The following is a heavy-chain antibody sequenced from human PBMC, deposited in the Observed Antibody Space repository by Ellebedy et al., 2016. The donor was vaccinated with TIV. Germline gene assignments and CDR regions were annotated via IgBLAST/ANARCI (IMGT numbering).Heavy chain of an antibody. CDR1: GFTFSTYG. CDR3: ATERSGYDFDY. CDR2: LWYDGSRE. J-gene: IGHJ4*02. Sequence: GESLKISCAASGFTFSTYGMHWVRQAPGKGLEWVAVLWYDGSREYYADSVKGRFTVSRDNSKNMLYLQMNSLRTEDTAVYYCATERSGYDFDYWGQGTLVTVSA. D-gene: IGHD5-12*01. V-gene: IGHV3-33*01.